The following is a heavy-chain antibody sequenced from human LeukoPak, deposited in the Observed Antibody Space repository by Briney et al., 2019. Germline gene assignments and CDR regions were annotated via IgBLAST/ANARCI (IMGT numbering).Heavy chain of an antibody. J-gene: IGHJ6*02. V-gene: IGHV4-34*01. Sequence: SETLSLTCAVYGGSFSGYYWSWIRQPPGKGLEWIGEINHSGSTNYNPSLKSRVTISVDTSKNLFSLKLSSVTAADTAVYYCARGVVVANYYYYGMDVWGQGTTVTVSS. CDR2: INHSGST. CDR3: ARGVVVANYYYYGMDV. D-gene: IGHD2-15*01. CDR1: GGSFSGYY.